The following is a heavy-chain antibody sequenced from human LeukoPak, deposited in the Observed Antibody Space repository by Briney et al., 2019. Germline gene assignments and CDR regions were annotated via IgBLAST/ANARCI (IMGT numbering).Heavy chain of an antibody. CDR1: GGSFSGYY. CDR3: ARILRGCSGGSCYKPAPYYYYYYMDV. Sequence: SETLSLTCAVYGGSFSGYYWSWIRQPPGKGLEWIGEINHSGSTNYNPSIKSRVTISVDTSKNQFSLKLSSVTAADTAVYYCARILRGCSGGSCYKPAPYYYYYYMDVWGKGTTVTVSS. D-gene: IGHD2-15*01. J-gene: IGHJ6*03. V-gene: IGHV4-34*01. CDR2: INHSGST.